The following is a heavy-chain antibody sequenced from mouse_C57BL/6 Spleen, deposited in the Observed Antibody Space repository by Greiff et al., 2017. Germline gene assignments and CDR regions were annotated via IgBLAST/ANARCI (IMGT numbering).Heavy chain of an antibody. CDR3: AYSPQLGLDY. CDR2: IHPSDSDT. J-gene: IGHJ2*01. V-gene: IGHV1-74*01. D-gene: IGHD4-1*02. Sequence: VKQRPGQGLEWIGRIHPSDSDTNYNQKFKGKATLTVDKSSSTAYMQLSSLTSEDSAVYYCAYSPQLGLDYWGQGTTLTVSS.